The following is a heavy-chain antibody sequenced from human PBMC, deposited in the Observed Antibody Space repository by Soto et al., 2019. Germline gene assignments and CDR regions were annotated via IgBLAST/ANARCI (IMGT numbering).Heavy chain of an antibody. CDR1: GGTFSTSA. CDR3: ARDKDRQQLGGNYYYILDV. D-gene: IGHD3-3*02. J-gene: IGHJ6*02. CDR2: IMPVFATP. V-gene: IGHV1-69*12. Sequence: QVQLVPSGAEVKKPGSSVKVSCKASGGTFSTSAISWVRQAPGQGLDWVGGIMPVFATPDYAQKFQGRVTITADESTTTAYLELTSLRTDDTAVYYCARDKDRQQLGGNYYYILDVWGQGTAITLSS.